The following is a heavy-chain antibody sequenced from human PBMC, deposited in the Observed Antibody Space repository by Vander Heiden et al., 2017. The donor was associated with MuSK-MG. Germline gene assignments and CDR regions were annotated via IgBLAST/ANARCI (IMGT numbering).Heavy chain of an antibody. CDR1: GYTFTSYY. CDR2: VNCNGGAT. V-gene: IGHV1-2*02. J-gene: IGHJ3*02. D-gene: IGHD2-21*01. CDR3: ARQCGGDCSYAFDI. Sequence: QVQLVQSGAEVKRPGASGKVSCKASGYTFTSYYLQWVRQAPGQGLEWMGWVNCNGGATGYAQKFQGRVTMTRDASISTVYMELSRLTSDDTAMYYCARQCGGDCSYAFDIWGQGTMVTVSS.